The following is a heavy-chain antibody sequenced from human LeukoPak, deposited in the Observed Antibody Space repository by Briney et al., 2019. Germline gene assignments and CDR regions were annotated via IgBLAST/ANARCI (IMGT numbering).Heavy chain of an antibody. CDR3: AKDPYGGNLYYFDY. J-gene: IGHJ4*02. Sequence: RGSLRLSCAASGFTFSSYAMSWVRQAPGKGLEWVSAISGSGGSTYYADSVKGRFTISRDNSKNTLYLQMNSLRAEDTAVYYCAKDPYGGNLYYFDYWGQGTLVTVSS. D-gene: IGHD4-23*01. CDR2: ISGSGGST. V-gene: IGHV3-23*01. CDR1: GFTFSSYA.